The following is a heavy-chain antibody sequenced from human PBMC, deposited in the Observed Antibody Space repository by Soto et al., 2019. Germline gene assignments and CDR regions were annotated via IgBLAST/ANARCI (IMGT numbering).Heavy chain of an antibody. V-gene: IGHV3-74*01. CDR3: AKDRGRPDAFNI. D-gene: IGHD3-10*01. CDR2: IDNGGTNT. CDR1: GYNFVGFW. Sequence: GGSLRLSCAGSGYNFVGFWMHWVRQAPGKGLVWVSRIDNGGTNTVYADAVKGRFTISRDNAKNTLYLQMNSLRAEDTAVYYCAKDRGRPDAFNIWGQGTMVTVSS. J-gene: IGHJ3*02.